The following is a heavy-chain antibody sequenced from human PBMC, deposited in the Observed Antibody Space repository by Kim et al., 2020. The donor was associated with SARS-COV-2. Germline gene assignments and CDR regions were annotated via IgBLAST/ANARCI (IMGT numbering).Heavy chain of an antibody. CDR1: GFTFSSYA. D-gene: IGHD4-17*01. V-gene: IGHV3-30*04. Sequence: GGSLRLSCAASGFTFSSYAMHWVRQAPGKGLEWVAVISYDGSNKYYADSVKGRFTISRDNSKNKLYLQMNSLRAEDTAVYYCAREAYGDPLIIGYWGQGT. CDR3: AREAYGDPLIIGY. CDR2: ISYDGSNK. J-gene: IGHJ4*02.